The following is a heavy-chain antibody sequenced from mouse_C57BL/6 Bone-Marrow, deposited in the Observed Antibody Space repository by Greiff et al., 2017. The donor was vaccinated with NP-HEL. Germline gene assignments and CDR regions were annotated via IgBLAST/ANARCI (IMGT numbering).Heavy chain of an antibody. CDR2: IWSGGST. Sequence: QVHVKQSGPGLVQPSQSLSITCTVSGFSLTSYGVHWVRQSPGKGLEWLGVIWSGGSTDYNAAFISRLSISKDNSKSQVFFKMNSLQADDTAIYYCASYYGSSEWYFDVWGTGTTVTVSS. V-gene: IGHV2-2*01. D-gene: IGHD1-1*01. CDR1: GFSLTSYG. J-gene: IGHJ1*03. CDR3: ASYYGSSEWYFDV.